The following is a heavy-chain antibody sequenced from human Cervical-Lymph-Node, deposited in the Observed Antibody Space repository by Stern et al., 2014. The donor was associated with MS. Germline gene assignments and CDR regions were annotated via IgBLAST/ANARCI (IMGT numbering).Heavy chain of an antibody. CDR1: GYTFTTYW. J-gene: IGHJ4*02. D-gene: IGHD6-13*01. Sequence: EVQLVESGAEVKKPGESLKISCKASGYTFTTYWIGWVRQMSGKGLEWMGIIYPRDSDARLSPSFQGQVTISVDKSITTAYLQWSSLKASDTAIYCARRGPAAEIDFWGQGTLVTVSS. CDR2: IYPRDSDA. V-gene: IGHV5-51*01. CDR3: ARRGPAAEIDF.